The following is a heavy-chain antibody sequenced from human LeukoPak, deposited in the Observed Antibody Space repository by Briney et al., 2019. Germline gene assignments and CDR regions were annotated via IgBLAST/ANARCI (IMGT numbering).Heavy chain of an antibody. CDR2: IPYDGSDE. CDR1: IFSFSTFG. D-gene: IGHD4-17*01. Sequence: PGGSLRLSCAASIFSFSTFGFHWVRQAPGKGLEWVAFIPYDGSDEYYADSVKGRSTVSRDNSKNTLYLHMNSLRVEDTAVYYCAKGLGDYDDFRLGFWGQGTLSPSPQ. V-gene: IGHV3-30*02. J-gene: IGHJ4*02. CDR3: AKGLGDYDDFRLGF.